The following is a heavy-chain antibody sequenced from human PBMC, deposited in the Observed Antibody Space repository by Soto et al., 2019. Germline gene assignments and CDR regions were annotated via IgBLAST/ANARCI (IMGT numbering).Heavy chain of an antibody. CDR2: INAGNGNT. CDR1: GYTFTSYA. CDR3: ARHHGIAAAGLDY. J-gene: IGHJ4*02. V-gene: IGHV1-3*01. Sequence: ASVKVSCKASGYTFTSYAMHWVRQAPGQRLEWMGWINAGNGNTKYSQKFQGRVTITRDTSASTAYMELSSLRSEDTAVYYCARHHGIAAAGLDYWGQGTLVTVSS. D-gene: IGHD6-13*01.